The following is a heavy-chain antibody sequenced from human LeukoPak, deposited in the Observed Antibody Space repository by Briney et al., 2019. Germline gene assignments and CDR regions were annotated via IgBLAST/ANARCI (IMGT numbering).Heavy chain of an antibody. CDR2: ISDSGNT. J-gene: IGHJ4*02. D-gene: IGHD2-21*01. CDR3: AKAPVTTCRGAYCYPFDY. Sequence: TGGSLRLSCAASGFTLSSYAMSWVRQAPGKGLEWVSAISDSGNTYHADSVKGRFTISRDSSKNTLFLQMNRLRPEDAAVYYCAKAPVTTCRGAYCYPFDYWAREPWSPSPQ. V-gene: IGHV3-23*01. CDR1: GFTLSSYA.